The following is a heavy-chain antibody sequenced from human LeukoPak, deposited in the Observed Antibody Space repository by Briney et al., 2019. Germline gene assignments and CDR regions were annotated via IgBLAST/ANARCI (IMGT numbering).Heavy chain of an antibody. D-gene: IGHD2-2*01. CDR3: ANSSQLLHYFDY. V-gene: IGHV3-23*01. Sequence: GGSLRLSCAVSGFTFSSYAMSWGRQAPGKGLEWVSAISGSGGSTYYADSVKGRFTISRDNSKNTLYLRMNSLRAEDTAVYYCANSSQLLHYFDYWGQGTLFTVSS. J-gene: IGHJ4*02. CDR2: ISGSGGST. CDR1: GFTFSSYA.